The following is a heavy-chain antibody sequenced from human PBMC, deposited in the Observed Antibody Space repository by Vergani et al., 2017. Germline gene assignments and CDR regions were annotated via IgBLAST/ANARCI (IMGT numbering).Heavy chain of an antibody. CDR2: IYYSGST. V-gene: IGHV4-59*08. J-gene: IGHJ4*02. CDR1: GGSISSHY. CDR3: ARFTTVTRRRASGFDY. D-gene: IGHD4-11*01. Sequence: QVQLQESGPGLVKPSETLSLTCTVSGGSISSHYWSWIRQPPGKGLEWIGYIYYSGSTNYNPSLTSRVTISVDTSKNQFSLKLSSVTAADTAVYYCARFTTVTRRRASGFDYWGQGTLVTVSS.